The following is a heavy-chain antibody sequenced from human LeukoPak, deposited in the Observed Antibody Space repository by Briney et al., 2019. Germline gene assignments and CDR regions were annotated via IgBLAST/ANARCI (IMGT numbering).Heavy chain of an antibody. J-gene: IGHJ4*02. CDR3: VTGMVRGIISIGEDYFGY. CDR2: FDPEDGET. Sequence: GASVKVSCKVSGYTFTELSMHWLRQAPGKGLEWMGGFDPEDGETMYAQSFQGRVTMTEDTSTDTAYMELSSLRSEDTAVYYCVTGMVRGIISIGEDYFGYWGQGTLVTVSS. CDR1: GYTFTELS. V-gene: IGHV1-24*01. D-gene: IGHD3-10*01.